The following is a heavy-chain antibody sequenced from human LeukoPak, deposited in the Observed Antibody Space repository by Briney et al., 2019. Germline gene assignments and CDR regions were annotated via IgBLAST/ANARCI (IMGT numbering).Heavy chain of an antibody. V-gene: IGHV1-2*02. D-gene: IGHD1-1*01. CDR2: INPNSGGS. CDR3: ARVQVSDDNWGFFDY. CDR1: RYTFPANY. J-gene: IGHJ4*02. Sequence: ASVKVSCKASRYTFPANYMHWVRRAPGQGREWMGWINPNSGGSNCAQKFQGRVTMTRETSISTGYMELSRLSSDDTAVYYCARVQVSDDNWGFFDYWGQGTLVTVSS.